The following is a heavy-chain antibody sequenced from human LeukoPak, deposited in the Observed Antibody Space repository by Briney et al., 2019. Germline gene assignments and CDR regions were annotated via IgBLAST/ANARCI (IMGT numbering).Heavy chain of an antibody. CDR1: GFTFSSYS. D-gene: IGHD6-19*01. V-gene: IGHV3-21*01. CDR3: AKDARRTFGLSSGLYRGSYYFDY. CDR2: ISSSSSYI. Sequence: GGSLRLSCAASGFTFSSYSMNWVRQAPGKGLEWVSSISSSSSYIYYADSAKGRFTISRDNAKNSLYLQMNSLRAEDTAVYYCAKDARRTFGLSSGLYRGSYYFDYWGQGTLVTVSS. J-gene: IGHJ4*02.